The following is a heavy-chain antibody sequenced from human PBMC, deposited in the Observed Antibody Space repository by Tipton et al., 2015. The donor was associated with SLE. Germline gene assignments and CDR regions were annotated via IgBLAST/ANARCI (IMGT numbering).Heavy chain of an antibody. CDR2: SYTSGST. CDR1: GGSISSGSYY. J-gene: IGHJ3*01. D-gene: IGHD4-17*01. CDR3: ARGGVTTVTAV. V-gene: IGHV4-61*09. Sequence: TLSLTCTVSGGSISSGSYYWSWIRQPAGKGLEWVGHSYTSGSTNYNPSLKSRVTISVDTSKNQFSLKLSSVTAADTAVYYCARGGVTTVTAVWGQGTMVTVSS.